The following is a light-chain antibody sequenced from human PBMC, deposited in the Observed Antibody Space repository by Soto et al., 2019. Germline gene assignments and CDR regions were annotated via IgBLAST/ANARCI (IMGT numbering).Light chain of an antibody. J-gene: IGLJ1*01. CDR3: QAWDSSTGGV. CDR2: QDT. Sequence: SSELTQPPSVSVSPGQTASITCSGAKLGDKFASWFQQKPGQSPVLVIYQDTKRPSGIPERFSGSNSGNTATLTISGTQAMDEADYYCQAWDSSTGGVFGTGTKLTVL. V-gene: IGLV3-1*01. CDR1: KLGDKF.